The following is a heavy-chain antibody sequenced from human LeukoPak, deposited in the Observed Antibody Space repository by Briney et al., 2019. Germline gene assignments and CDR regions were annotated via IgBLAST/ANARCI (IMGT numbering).Heavy chain of an antibody. CDR3: ATGDFLSGSYYAFDP. J-gene: IGHJ5*02. V-gene: IGHV1-2*02. D-gene: IGHD1-26*01. CDR2: INPNSGGT. CDR1: GYTFTGYY. Sequence: ASVKVSCKASGYTFTGYYMHWVRQAPGQGLEWMGWINPNSGGTNHAQKFQGRVTMTRDTSISTAYMELSRLRSDDTAVYYCATGDFLSGSYYAFDPWGQGTLVTVSS.